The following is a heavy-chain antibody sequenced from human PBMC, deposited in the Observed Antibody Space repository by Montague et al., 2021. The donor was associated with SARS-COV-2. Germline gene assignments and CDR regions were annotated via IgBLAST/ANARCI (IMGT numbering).Heavy chain of an antibody. V-gene: IGHV4-34*01. CDR3: ARGLPPPPSYYYESSGYYFDQ. CDR1: GFTFSSYS. CDR2: INHSEGT. D-gene: IGHD3-22*01. J-gene: IGHJ4*02. Sequence: LRLSCAASGFTFSSYSMNWVRQAPGKGLEWIGQINHSEGTNYSPSLKSRVTISLDTSKNQFSLNLNSVTAADTAVYYCARGLPPPPSYYYESSGYYFDQWGQGTLVTVSS.